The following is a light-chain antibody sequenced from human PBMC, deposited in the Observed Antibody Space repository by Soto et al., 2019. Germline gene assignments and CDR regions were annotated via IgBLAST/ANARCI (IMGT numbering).Light chain of an antibody. CDR3: QQDDRSPMT. Sequence: EIVLTQSPGTLSLSPGERATLSCRASQSVSSSYLAWYQQKPGQAPRILIYGASSRATGIPDRFSGSESGTDFTLTISRLETEEFSVYYCQQDDRSPMTFGQGTKVEIK. CDR1: QSVSSSY. V-gene: IGKV3-20*01. CDR2: GAS. J-gene: IGKJ1*01.